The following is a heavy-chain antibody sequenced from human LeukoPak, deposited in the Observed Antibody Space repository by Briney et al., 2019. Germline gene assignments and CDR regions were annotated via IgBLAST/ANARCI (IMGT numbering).Heavy chain of an antibody. CDR3: ARDTVGAYDY. D-gene: IGHD1-26*01. J-gene: IGHJ4*02. V-gene: IGHV3-74*01. Sequence: PGGSLRLSCAASGFTFSSYWIHWVRHAPGKGLVWVSRINTDGGSRNYADSVKGRFTISRDNAKNTLHLQMNSLRAEDTAVYYCARDTVGAYDYWGQGTLVIVFS. CDR2: INTDGGSR. CDR1: GFTFSSYW.